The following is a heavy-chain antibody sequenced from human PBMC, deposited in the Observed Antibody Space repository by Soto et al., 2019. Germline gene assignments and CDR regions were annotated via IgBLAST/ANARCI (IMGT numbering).Heavy chain of an antibody. D-gene: IGHD6-13*01. CDR3: ARASIAAAGTRNYYYYYGVDV. CDR1: GGSISSSNW. Sequence: QVQLQESGPGLVKPSGILSLTCAVSGGSISSSNWWSWVRQPPGKGLEWIGEIYHSGSTNYNPSLKSRVTISVDKSKNQFSLKLSSVIAADTAVYYCARASIAAAGTRNYYYYYGVDVWGQGTTVTVS. V-gene: IGHV4-4*02. J-gene: IGHJ6*02. CDR2: IYHSGST.